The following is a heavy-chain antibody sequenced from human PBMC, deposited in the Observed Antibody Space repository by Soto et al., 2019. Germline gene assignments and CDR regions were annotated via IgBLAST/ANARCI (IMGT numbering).Heavy chain of an antibody. Sequence: QVQLVESGGGVVQPGRSLRLSCAASGFTFSSYGMHWVRQAPGKGLEWVAVIWYDGSNKYYADSVKGRFTISRDNSKNTLYLQMNSLRAEDRAVYYCARDLQYSGSPPGYWGQGTMVTVSS. CDR2: IWYDGSNK. D-gene: IGHD1-26*01. J-gene: IGHJ4*02. V-gene: IGHV3-33*01. CDR1: GFTFSSYG. CDR3: ARDLQYSGSPPGY.